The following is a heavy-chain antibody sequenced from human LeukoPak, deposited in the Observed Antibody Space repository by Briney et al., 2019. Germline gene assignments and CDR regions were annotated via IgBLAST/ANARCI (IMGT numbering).Heavy chain of an antibody. V-gene: IGHV3-23*01. CDR1: GFTFSNYG. Sequence: PGGSLRLSCAASGFTFSNYGLSWVRQAPGKGLEWVSAISGGGSATYYADSVKGRFTISRDNSKNTLFLQMNTLRADDTAVYYYAGGAGVYCYGMDVWGQGTSVTVSS. CDR3: AGGAGVYCYGMDV. CDR2: ISGGGSAT. J-gene: IGHJ6*02.